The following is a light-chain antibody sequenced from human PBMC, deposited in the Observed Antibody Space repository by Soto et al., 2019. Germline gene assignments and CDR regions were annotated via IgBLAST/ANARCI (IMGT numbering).Light chain of an antibody. CDR1: QGINNF. CDR3: QKYNSDPFT. V-gene: IGKV1-27*01. CDR2: GAS. Sequence: DIQMTQSPSSLSASIGDRVTITCRAGQGINNFLAWYQQKPGKVPNVLIYGASTSQSGVPSRFSGSGSGTDFTLTICSLQPEDVATYYCQKYNSDPFTFGPGTKVEIK. J-gene: IGKJ3*01.